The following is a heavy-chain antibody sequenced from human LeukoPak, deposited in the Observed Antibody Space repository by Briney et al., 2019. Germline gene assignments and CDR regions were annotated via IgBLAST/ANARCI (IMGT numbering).Heavy chain of an antibody. CDR3: AREGGPGGDYGSIDS. D-gene: IGHD4-17*01. CDR1: GGSISSYY. V-gene: IGHV4-4*07. J-gene: IGHJ4*02. Sequence: SETLSLTCSVSGGSISSYYWSWLRQPAGKQPEWIGRMYTSGSTYYNPSLKSRVTMSADTSKNRFSLKLTSVTAAGTSVYYCAREGGPGGDYGSIDSWGQGTLVTVSS. CDR2: MYTSGST.